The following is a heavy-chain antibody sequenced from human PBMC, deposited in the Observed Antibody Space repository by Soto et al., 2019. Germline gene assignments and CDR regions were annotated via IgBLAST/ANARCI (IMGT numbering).Heavy chain of an antibody. V-gene: IGHV3-23*01. CDR1: GFTFSNYA. D-gene: IGHD5-18*01. CDR2: ISGSGDRT. J-gene: IGHJ4*02. Sequence: EVQLLESGGGLVQPGGSLRLSCAASGFTFSNYAMSWLRQPPGKGLEWVSAISGSGDRTYYADSVKGRFTISRDNSKNTLYLQMNSLRDEDSAVYYGVKERSGHSYADSWGQGTLVTVSS. CDR3: VKERSGHSYADS.